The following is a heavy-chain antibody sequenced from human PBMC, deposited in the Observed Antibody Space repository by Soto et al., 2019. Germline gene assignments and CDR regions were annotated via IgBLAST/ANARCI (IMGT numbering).Heavy chain of an antibody. J-gene: IGHJ4*02. CDR1: GGSISNYD. CDR3: AREPGDYFDTAGYIDY. Sequence: SETLSLTCTVSGGSISNYDWSWIRQPAGKGLEYIGHIYTSGSTNYNPSLKSRVTMSVDASKNQFPLKLTSVTAADTAVYYCAREPGDYFDTAGYIDYWGQGTLVTVSS. V-gene: IGHV4-4*07. CDR2: IYTSGST. D-gene: IGHD3-22*01.